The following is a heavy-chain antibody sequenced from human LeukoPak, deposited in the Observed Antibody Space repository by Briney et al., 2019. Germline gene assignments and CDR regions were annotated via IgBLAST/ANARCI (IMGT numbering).Heavy chain of an antibody. D-gene: IGHD3-3*01. J-gene: IGHJ4*02. V-gene: IGHV3-23*01. CDR2: ISGSGGST. Sequence: GGSLRLSCAASGFTFSSYAMSWVRQAPGKGLEWVSGISGSGGSTYYADSVKGRFAISRDNSKNTLFLQMISLRAEDTAVYYCAKTGPPTIFGVVTIDYWGQGTLVTVSS. CDR1: GFTFSSYA. CDR3: AKTGPPTIFGVVTIDY.